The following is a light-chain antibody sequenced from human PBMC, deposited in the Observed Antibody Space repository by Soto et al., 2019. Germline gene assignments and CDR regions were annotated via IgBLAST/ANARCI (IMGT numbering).Light chain of an antibody. CDR1: QSVRINY. CDR3: QQYGNSPRT. V-gene: IGKV3-20*01. Sequence: EIVLTQSPGTLSLSPGERATLSCRSSQSVRINYVAWYQQRPGQAPRLLIYGASGRATGIPDRFSGSESGTDLTLTISRVEAEDSAVYFCQQYGNSPRTFGQGTKVEIK. J-gene: IGKJ1*01. CDR2: GAS.